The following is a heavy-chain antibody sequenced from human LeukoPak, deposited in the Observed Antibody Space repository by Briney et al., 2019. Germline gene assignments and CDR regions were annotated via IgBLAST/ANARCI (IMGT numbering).Heavy chain of an antibody. CDR2: ISWDSGKT. CDR3: LSESLMNGEDLHGNLRY. Sequence: GTSLRLSCAASGFSFDDYAMHWVRQAPGKGPEWVSGISWDSGKTGYVDSVKGRFTISRDNAKKSLYLQINNLRPDVTAFYYCLSESLMNGEDLHGNLRYWGQGTLVSVSS. V-gene: IGHV3-9*01. J-gene: IGHJ4*02. D-gene: IGHD4-17*01. CDR1: GFSFDDYA.